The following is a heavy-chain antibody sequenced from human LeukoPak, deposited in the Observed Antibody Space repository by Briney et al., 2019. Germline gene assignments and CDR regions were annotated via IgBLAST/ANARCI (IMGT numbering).Heavy chain of an antibody. CDR3: GKSLYFDSSGYLYE. J-gene: IGHJ4*02. CDR1: GFTFSNYW. D-gene: IGHD3-22*01. CDR2: IKGDGSDT. V-gene: IGHV3-74*01. Sequence: GGSLRLSCAASGFTFSNYWMHWVRQVPGKGLVWASRIKGDGSDTSYADSVKGRFTISRDNAKNTLYLQMNRLRAEDTAVYYCGKSLYFDSSGYLYEWGQGTLVTVSS.